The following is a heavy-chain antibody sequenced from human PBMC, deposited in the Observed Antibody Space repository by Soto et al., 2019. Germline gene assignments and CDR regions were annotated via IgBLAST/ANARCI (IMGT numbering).Heavy chain of an antibody. V-gene: IGHV3-9*01. CDR1: GFTFDDYA. CDR3: AKDSSFDYYDSSGPDAFDI. CDR2: ISWNSGSI. Sequence: GGSLRLSCAASGFTFDDYAMHWVRQAPGKGLEWASGISWNSGSIGYADSVKGRFTISRDNAKNSLYLQMNSLRAEDTALYYCAKDSSFDYYDSSGPDAFDIWGQGTMVTVSS. D-gene: IGHD3-22*01. J-gene: IGHJ3*02.